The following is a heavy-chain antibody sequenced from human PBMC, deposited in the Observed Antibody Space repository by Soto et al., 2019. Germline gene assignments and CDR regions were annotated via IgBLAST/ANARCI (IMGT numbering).Heavy chain of an antibody. Sequence: PSETLSLTCTVSGGSISSSSYYWGWIRQPPGKGLEWIGSIYYSGSTYYNPSLKSRVTISVDTSKNQFSLKLSSVTAADTAVYYCARHITMIVVVMLHWFDPWGQGTLVTVSS. J-gene: IGHJ5*02. D-gene: IGHD3-22*01. CDR1: GGSISSSSYY. CDR3: ARHITMIVVVMLHWFDP. CDR2: IYYSGST. V-gene: IGHV4-39*01.